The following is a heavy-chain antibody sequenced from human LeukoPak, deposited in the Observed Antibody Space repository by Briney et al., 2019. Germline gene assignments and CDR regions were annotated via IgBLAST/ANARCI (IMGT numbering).Heavy chain of an antibody. J-gene: IGHJ4*02. CDR2: ISSSSSYI. CDR3: ARGPYSSGWYYFDY. Sequence: GGSLRLSCAASGFTFSSYSMNWVRQAPGKGLEWVSSISSSSSYIYYADSVKGRFTISRDNAKNTLYLQMNSLRADDTAVYYCARGPYSSGWYYFDYWGQGTLVTVSS. CDR1: GFTFSSYS. D-gene: IGHD6-19*01. V-gene: IGHV3-21*01.